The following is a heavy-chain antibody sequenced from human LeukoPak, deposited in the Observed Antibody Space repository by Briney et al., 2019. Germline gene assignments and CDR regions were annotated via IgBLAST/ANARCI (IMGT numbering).Heavy chain of an antibody. D-gene: IGHD3-22*01. J-gene: IGHJ2*01. CDR3: ARSPRIYDSSGYYLVEYFDL. Sequence: GGSLRLSCAASGFTVSSSHMTWVRQAVGKGLEWVSFIYSGGDTSYADSVKGRFTISRDNSKNTLFLQMSSLRAEDTAVYYCARSPRIYDSSGYYLVEYFDLWGRGTLVTVSS. CDR1: GFTVSSSH. CDR2: IYSGGDT. V-gene: IGHV3-53*01.